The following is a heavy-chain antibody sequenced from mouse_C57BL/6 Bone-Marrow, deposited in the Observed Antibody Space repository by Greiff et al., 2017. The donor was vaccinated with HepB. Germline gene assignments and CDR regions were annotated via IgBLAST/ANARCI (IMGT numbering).Heavy chain of an antibody. CDR3: ARNWYGNYPYYAMDY. Sequence: QVQLQQSGPGLVQPSQSLSITCTVSGFSLTSYGVHWVRQSPGKGLEWLGVIWSGGSTDYNAAFISRLSISKDNSKSQVFFKMNSLQADDTAIYYCARNWYGNYPYYAMDYWGQGTSVTVSS. CDR1: GFSLTSYG. D-gene: IGHD2-10*02. V-gene: IGHV2-2*01. CDR2: IWSGGST. J-gene: IGHJ4*01.